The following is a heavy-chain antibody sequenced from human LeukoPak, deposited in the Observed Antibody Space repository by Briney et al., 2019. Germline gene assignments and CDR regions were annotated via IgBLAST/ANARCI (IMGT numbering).Heavy chain of an antibody. V-gene: IGHV4-39*01. CDR3: AASSSWFNFDY. D-gene: IGHD6-13*01. Sequence: SETLSLTCTVSGVSISSSSYYWGWIRQPPGEGLEWIRSIYYSGSTYYNPSLKSRVTISVDTSKNQFSLKLSSVTAADTAVYYCAASSSWFNFDYWGQGTLVTVSS. CDR2: IYYSGST. CDR1: GVSISSSSYY. J-gene: IGHJ4*02.